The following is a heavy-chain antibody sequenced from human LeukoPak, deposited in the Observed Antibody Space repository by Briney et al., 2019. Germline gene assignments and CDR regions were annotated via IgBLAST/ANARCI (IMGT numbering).Heavy chain of an antibody. J-gene: IGHJ4*02. CDR2: IIPIFGTA. Sequence: PVKVSCKASGGTFSSYAISWVRQAPGQGLEWMGGIIPIFGTANYAQKFQGRVTITADESTSTAYMELSSLRSEDTAVYYCAREVADSSGYYDYWGQGTLVTVSS. D-gene: IGHD3-22*01. CDR1: GGTFSSYA. V-gene: IGHV1-69*13. CDR3: AREVADSSGYYDY.